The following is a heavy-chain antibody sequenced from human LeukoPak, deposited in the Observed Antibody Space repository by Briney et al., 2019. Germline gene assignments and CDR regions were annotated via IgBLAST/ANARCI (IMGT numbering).Heavy chain of an antibody. CDR2: IKEDGSVK. D-gene: IGHD3-3*01. CDR1: GFNFSSYW. CDR3: ARDQGFFDV. J-gene: IGHJ6*04. Sequence: QPGGSLRLSCVASGFNFSSYWMTWVRQAPGKGLEWVAKIKEDGSVKFYVDSVKGRFTISRDNAKNSLYLQMNSLRVEDTAVYYCARDQGFFDVWGKGTTVIVSS. V-gene: IGHV3-7*01.